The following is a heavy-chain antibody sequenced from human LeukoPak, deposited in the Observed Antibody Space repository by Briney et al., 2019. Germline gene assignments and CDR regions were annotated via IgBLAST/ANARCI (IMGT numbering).Heavy chain of an antibody. CDR3: ARAGLIAVAGPYYYYYGMDV. CDR2: IYYSGST. CDR1: GGSISSGDYY. J-gene: IGHJ6*02. Sequence: SETLSLTCTVSGGSISSGDYYWSWIRQPPGKGLEWIGYIYYSGSTYYNPSLKSRVTISVDTSKNQFSLKLSSVTAADTAVYYCARAGLIAVAGPYYYYYGMDVWGQGTTVTVSS. V-gene: IGHV4-30-4*01. D-gene: IGHD6-19*01.